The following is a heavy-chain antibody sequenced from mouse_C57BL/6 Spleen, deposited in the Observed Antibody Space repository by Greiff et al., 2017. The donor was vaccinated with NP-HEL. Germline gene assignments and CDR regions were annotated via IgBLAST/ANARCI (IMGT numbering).Heavy chain of an antibody. Sequence: QVQLKESGPGLVAPSQSLSITCTVSGFSLTSYGVHWVRQPPGKGLEWLVVIWSDGSTTYNSALKSRLSISKDNSKSQVFLKMNSLQTDDTAMYYCARSPVRPYYYAMDYWGQGTSVTVSS. CDR2: IWSDGST. D-gene: IGHD2-14*01. J-gene: IGHJ4*01. CDR1: GFSLTSYG. CDR3: ARSPVRPYYYAMDY. V-gene: IGHV2-6*03.